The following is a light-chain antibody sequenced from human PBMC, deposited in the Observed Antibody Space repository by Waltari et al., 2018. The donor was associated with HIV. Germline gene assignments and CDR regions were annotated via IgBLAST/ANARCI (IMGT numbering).Light chain of an antibody. V-gene: IGLV2-14*01. CDR3: GSYTNTTPSVV. CDR2: EVI. CDR1: SSDVGDYNF. J-gene: IGLJ2*01. Sequence: QSALTQPASVSGSPGQSITISCTGTSSDVGDYNFVSWYQQHPGRAPKLIIYEVIPRPPGGSYRFSCPKAGNPASPTISGLQAEDEADYSCGSYTNTTPSVVFGGGTKLTVL.